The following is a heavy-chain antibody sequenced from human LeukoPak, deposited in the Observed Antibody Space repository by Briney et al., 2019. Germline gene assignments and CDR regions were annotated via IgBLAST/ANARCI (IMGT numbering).Heavy chain of an antibody. Sequence: PSETLSLTCTVSGGSISSYYWSWIRQPPGKGLEWIGHIYYSGSTNYNPSLKSRVTISVDTSKNQFSLKLSSVTAADTAVYYCARDKAYGSGSFDYWGQGTLVTVSS. D-gene: IGHD3-10*01. J-gene: IGHJ4*02. CDR2: IYYSGST. V-gene: IGHV4-59*01. CDR1: GGSISSYY. CDR3: ARDKAYGSGSFDY.